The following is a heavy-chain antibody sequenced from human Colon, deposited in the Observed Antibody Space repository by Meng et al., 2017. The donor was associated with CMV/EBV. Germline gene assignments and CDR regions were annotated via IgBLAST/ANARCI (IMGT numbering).Heavy chain of an antibody. J-gene: IGHJ4*02. D-gene: IGHD4/OR15-4a*01. CDR1: GNTFTSNY. V-gene: IGHV1-46*01. CDR2: IDPSGGGT. CDR3: GRGKSISDGAQVFDY. Sequence: ASVKVSCKASGNTFTSNYMHWVRQAPGQGLEWMGTIDPSGGGTSYAQKFQGRVTMTRDTSTRTLYMELISLRSEDTAVYYCGRGKSISDGAQVFDYWGQGTLVTVSS.